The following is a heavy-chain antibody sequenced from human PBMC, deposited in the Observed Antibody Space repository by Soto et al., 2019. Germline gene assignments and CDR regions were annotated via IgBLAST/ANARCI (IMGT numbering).Heavy chain of an antibody. CDR3: ARGMQGSRYFDL. CDR1: GFVFSSYW. J-gene: IGHJ2*01. V-gene: IGHV3-74*01. CDR2: ITNDGSST. Sequence: EVQLVESGGGLVQPGGSLRLSCAGSGFVFSSYWMHWVRQVPGKGLVWVSRITNDGSSTTYADSVNGRFTISRDNAKNTRYLQMNRLGAEDTAVYYCARGMQGSRYFDLWGRGSLVTVSS.